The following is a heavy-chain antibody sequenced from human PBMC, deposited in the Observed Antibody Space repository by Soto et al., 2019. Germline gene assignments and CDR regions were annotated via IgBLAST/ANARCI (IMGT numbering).Heavy chain of an antibody. J-gene: IGHJ6*02. D-gene: IGHD2-21*01. Sequence: GESLKISCKGSGYSFTNYWIAWVRQMPGRGLEWMGIIYPGDSDTKYSPSFQGQVTISADKSITTAYLQWSSLKASDSAMYYCARGRFHYYGMDVWGQGTTVTVSS. CDR2: IYPGDSDT. CDR3: ARGRFHYYGMDV. CDR1: GYSFTNYW. V-gene: IGHV5-51*01.